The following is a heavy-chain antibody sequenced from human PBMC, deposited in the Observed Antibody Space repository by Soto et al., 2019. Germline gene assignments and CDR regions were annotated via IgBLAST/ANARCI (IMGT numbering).Heavy chain of an antibody. V-gene: IGHV3-15*07. CDR1: GFTFSNAW. CDR2: IKSKTDGGTT. CDR3: TTIKPYDFWSGYPPWYYFDY. J-gene: IGHJ4*02. Sequence: GGSLRLSCAASGFTFSNAWMNWVRQAPGKGLEWVGRIKSKTDGGTTDYAAPVKGRFAISRDDSNNTLYLQMNSLKTEDTAVYYCTTIKPYDFWSGYPPWYYFDYWGQGTLVTVSS. D-gene: IGHD3-3*01.